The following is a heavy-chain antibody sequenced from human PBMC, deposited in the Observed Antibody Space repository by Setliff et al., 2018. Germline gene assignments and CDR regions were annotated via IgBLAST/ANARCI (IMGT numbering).Heavy chain of an antibody. Sequence: SETLSLTCTVSGDSISSYYWSWIRQPPGKGLEWIGYISNRGSTDYNPSLKSRVTISEDTSRSQFSLKLTSVTTADTAVYYCALSDHYPFYYDYWGLGTLVTVSS. V-gene: IGHV4-59*01. CDR3: ALSDHYPFYYDY. CDR1: GDSISSYY. J-gene: IGHJ4*02. D-gene: IGHD3-3*01. CDR2: ISNRGST.